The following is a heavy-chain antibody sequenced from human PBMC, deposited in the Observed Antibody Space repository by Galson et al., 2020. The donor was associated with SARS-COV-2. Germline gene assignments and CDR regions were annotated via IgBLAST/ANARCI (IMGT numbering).Heavy chain of an antibody. Sequence: SGPTLVKPTQTLTLTCTFSGFSLTTSGMCVSWIRQPPGKALEWLALIDCDDDKYYSTSLKTRLTISKDTSKNQMVLTMTNMDPVDTATYYCARIVVEQQLIDDDYYGIDVWGQGTTVTGSS. D-gene: IGHD6-13*01. J-gene: IGHJ6*02. CDR3: ARIVVEQQLIDDDYYGIDV. CDR2: IDCDDDK. V-gene: IGHV2-70*01. CDR1: GFSLTTSGMC.